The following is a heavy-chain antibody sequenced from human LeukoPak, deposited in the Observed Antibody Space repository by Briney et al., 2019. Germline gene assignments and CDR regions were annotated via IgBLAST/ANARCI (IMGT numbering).Heavy chain of an antibody. D-gene: IGHD3-10*01. J-gene: IGHJ4*02. CDR2: INHSGST. CDR1: GGSFSGYY. Sequence: SETLSLTCAVYGGSFSGYYWSCIRQPPGKGLEWIGEINHSGSTNYNPSLKSRVTISVDTSKNQFSLKLSSVTAADTAVYYCARGGLLWFWAKFDYWGQGTLVTVSS. CDR3: ARGGLLWFWAKFDY. V-gene: IGHV4-34*01.